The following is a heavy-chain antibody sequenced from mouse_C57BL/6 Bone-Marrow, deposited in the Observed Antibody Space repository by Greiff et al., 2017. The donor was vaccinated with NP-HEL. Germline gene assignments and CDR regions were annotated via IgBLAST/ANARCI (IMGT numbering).Heavy chain of an antibody. Sequence: QVQLQQSGAELVRPGTSVKVSCKASGYAFTNYLIEWVKQRPGQGLEWIGVINPGSGGTNYNEKFKGKATLTADKSSSTAYMQLSRLTSEDSAVYYCAIRLYCYAMDYGGQGTSVTVSS. CDR2: INPGSGGT. J-gene: IGHJ4*01. CDR1: GYAFTNYL. V-gene: IGHV1-54*01. CDR3: AIRLYCYAMDY.